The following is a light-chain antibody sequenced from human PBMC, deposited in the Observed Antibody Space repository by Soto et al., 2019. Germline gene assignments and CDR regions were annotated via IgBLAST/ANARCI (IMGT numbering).Light chain of an antibody. Sequence: EIVLTQSPATMSLSPGERATLSCRASQSIVTYLAWYQLKPGQAPRLLIYGASTRATGIPARFSGSGSGTEFTLTISSLQSEDFAVYYCQQYNNWPPITFGQGTRLEIK. V-gene: IGKV3-15*01. CDR1: QSIVTY. J-gene: IGKJ5*01. CDR2: GAS. CDR3: QQYNNWPPIT.